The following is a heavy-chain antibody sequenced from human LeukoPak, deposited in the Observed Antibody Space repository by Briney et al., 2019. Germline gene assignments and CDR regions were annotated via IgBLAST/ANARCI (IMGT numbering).Heavy chain of an antibody. J-gene: IGHJ6*02. D-gene: IGHD2-15*01. CDR2: IYYSGST. CDR3: ARAVVHYLKYRSDYYYYYYGMDV. V-gene: IGHV4-31*03. CDR1: GGSISSGGYY. Sequence: SQTLSLTCSVSGGSISSGGYYWSWIRQHPGKGLEWIGYIYYSGSTYYNPSLKSRVTISVDKSKNQFSLKLSSVTAADTAVYYCARAVVHYLKYRSDYYYYYYGMDVWGQGTTVTVSS.